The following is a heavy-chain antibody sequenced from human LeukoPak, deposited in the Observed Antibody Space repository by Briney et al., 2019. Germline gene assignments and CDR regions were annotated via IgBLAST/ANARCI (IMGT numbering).Heavy chain of an antibody. D-gene: IGHD3-9*01. V-gene: IGHV3-9*01. J-gene: IGHJ4*02. Sequence: SLRLSCAVSGFTFDDYAMHWVRQVPGKGLEWVSGINWNSDSIGYADSVKGRFTTSRDNAKNSLYLQMNSLRAEDTAVYYCAREADDILTGYSDGWGYWGQGTLVTVSS. CDR3: AREADDILTGYSDGWGY. CDR2: INWNSDSI. CDR1: GFTFDDYA.